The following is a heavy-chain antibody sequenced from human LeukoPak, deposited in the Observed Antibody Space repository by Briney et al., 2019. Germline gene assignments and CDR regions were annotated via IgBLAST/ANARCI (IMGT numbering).Heavy chain of an antibody. CDR3: AKPSSPYCSSTSCYYFDY. J-gene: IGHJ4*02. D-gene: IGHD2-2*01. CDR2: INPNSGGT. Sequence: ASVKVSCKASGYTFTGYYMHWVRQAPGQGLEWMGWINPNSGGTNYAQKFQGRVTMTRDTSISTAYMELSRLRSDDTAVYYCAKPSSPYCSSTSCYYFDYWGQGTLVTVSS. V-gene: IGHV1-2*02. CDR1: GYTFTGYY.